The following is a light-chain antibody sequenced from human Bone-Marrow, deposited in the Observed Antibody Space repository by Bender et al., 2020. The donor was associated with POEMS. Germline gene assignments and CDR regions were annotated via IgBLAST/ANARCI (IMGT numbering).Light chain of an antibody. CDR2: DVN. Sequence: QSALTQPASVSGSPGQSITISCTGSSSDIGRYNYVSWYQQHPGKAPKLMIYDVNNRPSGLSHRFSGSVSGNTASLTISGLQAEDEADYYCCSYAGRYSVLFGGGTKVTVL. CDR1: SSDIGRYNY. CDR3: CSYAGRYSVL. V-gene: IGLV2-14*03. J-gene: IGLJ2*01.